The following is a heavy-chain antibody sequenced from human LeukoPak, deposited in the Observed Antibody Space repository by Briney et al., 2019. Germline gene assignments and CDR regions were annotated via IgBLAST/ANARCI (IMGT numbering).Heavy chain of an antibody. J-gene: IGHJ3*02. CDR3: AKVNYDSSGTDAFDI. V-gene: IGHV3-23*01. CDR2: ISGSGGST. Sequence: GGSLRLSCAASGFILSSYWMSWVRQAPGKGLEWVSAISGSGGSTYYADSVKGRFTISRDNSKNTLYLQMNSLRAEDTAVYYCAKVNYDSSGTDAFDIWGQGTMVTVSS. CDR1: GFILSSYW. D-gene: IGHD3-22*01.